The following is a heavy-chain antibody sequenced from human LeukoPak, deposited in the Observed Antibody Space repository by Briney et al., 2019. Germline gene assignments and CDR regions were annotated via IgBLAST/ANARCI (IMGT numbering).Heavy chain of an antibody. J-gene: IGHJ5*02. CDR1: GYTFTSYY. V-gene: IGHV1-46*01. D-gene: IGHD3-9*01. Sequence: ASVKVSCKASGYTFTSYYMHWVRQAPGQGLEWMGIINPRGGSTDYAPKFQGRITMARDTSRSTVYMELTSLRSEDTAVYYCARDQIADVLRYFDWLTPGAGWFDPWGQGTLVTVSS. CDR3: ARDQIADVLRYFDWLTPGAGWFDP. CDR2: INPRGGST.